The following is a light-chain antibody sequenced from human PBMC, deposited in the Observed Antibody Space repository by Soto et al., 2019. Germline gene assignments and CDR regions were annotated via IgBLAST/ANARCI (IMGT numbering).Light chain of an antibody. Sequence: QSVLTQPPSASGSFGQSVTISCTGTSSDVGGYNYVSWYQQHPGKAPKLMIYEVSERPSGVPDRFSGSKSGNTASLTVSGLQADDEADYYCSSYSGTNYHYVFGTWPTVTVL. CDR3: SSYSGTNYHYV. CDR1: SSDVGGYNY. CDR2: EVS. J-gene: IGLJ1*01. V-gene: IGLV2-8*01.